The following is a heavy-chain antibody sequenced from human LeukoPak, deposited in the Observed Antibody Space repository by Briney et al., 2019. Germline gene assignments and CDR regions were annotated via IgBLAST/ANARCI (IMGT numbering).Heavy chain of an antibody. J-gene: IGHJ6*03. CDR2: IDWDDDK. CDR1: GFSLSTSGMC. Sequence: SGPALVKPTQTLTLTCTFSGFSLSTSGMCVSWIRQPPGKALEWLARIDWDDDKYYSTSLKTRLTISKDTSKNQVVLTMTNMDPVDTATYYCARMKVDGDDFWSGSPPRRNYYYYYMDVWGKGTTVTVSS. D-gene: IGHD3-3*01. CDR3: ARMKVDGDDFWSGSPPRRNYYYYYMDV. V-gene: IGHV2-70*11.